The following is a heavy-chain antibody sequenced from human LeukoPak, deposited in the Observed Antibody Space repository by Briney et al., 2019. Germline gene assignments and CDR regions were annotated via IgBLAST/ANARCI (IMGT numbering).Heavy chain of an antibody. CDR2: IYTSGST. Sequence: PSETLSLTCTVSGGSISSGSYYWSWIRQPAGKGLEWIGRIYTSGSTNYNPSLKSRVTISVDTSKNQFSLKLSSVTAADTAGYYCARTAALQYCSSTSCYPYYYYMDVWGKGTTVTVSS. J-gene: IGHJ6*03. CDR1: GGSISSGSYY. CDR3: ARTAALQYCSSTSCYPYYYYMDV. V-gene: IGHV4-61*02. D-gene: IGHD2-2*01.